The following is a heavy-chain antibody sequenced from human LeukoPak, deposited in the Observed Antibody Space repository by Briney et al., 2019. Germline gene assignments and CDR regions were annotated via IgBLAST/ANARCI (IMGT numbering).Heavy chain of an antibody. CDR1: GFTFNDYA. J-gene: IGHJ4*02. Sequence: GESLRLSCAASGFTFNDYAIHWVRLAPGRGLEWVSVITYDEGSKYYADSVKGRFTISRDNSKNTLSLQMNSLRAEDTAVYYCARPQGGRQLWLHFDYWGQGTQVTVSS. CDR2: ITYDEGSK. V-gene: IGHV3-30-3*01. D-gene: IGHD5-18*01. CDR3: ARPQGGRQLWLHFDY.